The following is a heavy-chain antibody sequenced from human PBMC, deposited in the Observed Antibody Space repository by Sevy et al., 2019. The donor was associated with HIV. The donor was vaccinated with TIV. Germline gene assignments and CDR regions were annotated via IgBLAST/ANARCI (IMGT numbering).Heavy chain of an antibody. CDR2: ISYDGSNK. Sequence: GGSLRLSCAASGFTFSSYAMHWVRQAPGKGLEWVAVISYDGSNKYYADSVKGRVTISGDKSENKLYLQMNSLRAEDTAVYYCASDMRNYASCGSWGNWFGPWGQGTLVTVSS. V-gene: IGHV3-30-3*01. J-gene: IGHJ5*02. CDR3: ASDMRNYASCGSWGNWFGP. CDR1: GFTFSSYA. D-gene: IGHD2-15*01.